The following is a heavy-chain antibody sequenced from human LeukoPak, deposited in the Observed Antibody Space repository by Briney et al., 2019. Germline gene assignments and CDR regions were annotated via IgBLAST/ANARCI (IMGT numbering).Heavy chain of an antibody. D-gene: IGHD6-19*01. CDR1: GGSISTYY. Sequence: PSETLSLTCSVSGGSISTYYWTWIRQPPGKGLEWIGSIYHSGSTYYNPSLKGRVTISVDTSRNQFSLKLSSVTAADTAVYYCMRQAVAGRQVDYWGQGTLVTVSS. V-gene: IGHV4-59*08. CDR2: IYHSGST. J-gene: IGHJ4*02. CDR3: MRQAVAGRQVDY.